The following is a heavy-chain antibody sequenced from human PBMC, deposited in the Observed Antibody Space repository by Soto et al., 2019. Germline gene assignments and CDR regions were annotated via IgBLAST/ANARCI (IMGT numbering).Heavy chain of an antibody. Sequence: SGALSRTCTVSGGSISSGDYYWSWIRQPPGKGLEWIGYIYYSGSTYYNPSLKSRVTISVDTSKNQFSLKLSSVTAADTAVYYCARDPYGGRFGESRWFDPWGQGTLVTVSS. CDR2: IYYSGST. CDR3: ARDPYGGRFGESRWFDP. V-gene: IGHV4-30-4*01. J-gene: IGHJ5*02. CDR1: GGSISSGDYY. D-gene: IGHD3-10*01.